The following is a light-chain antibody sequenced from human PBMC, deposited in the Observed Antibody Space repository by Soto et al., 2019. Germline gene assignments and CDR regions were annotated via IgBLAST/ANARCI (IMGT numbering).Light chain of an antibody. V-gene: IGKV3-15*01. CDR2: GAS. Sequence: EVVMTQSPATLSVSPGERATLSCGASQSVRSYLAWYQQKPGQAPRLLIHGASTRAPGIPARVSGSGSGTDFTLTISSLQSEDFAVYYCHQYDHWPQTFGQGTKVDIK. J-gene: IGKJ1*01. CDR3: HQYDHWPQT. CDR1: QSVRSY.